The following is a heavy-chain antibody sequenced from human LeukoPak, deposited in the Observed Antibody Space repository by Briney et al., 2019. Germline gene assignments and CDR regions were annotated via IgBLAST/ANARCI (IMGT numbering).Heavy chain of an antibody. Sequence: GESLKISCKGSGYSFTSYWIGWVRQMPGKGLEWMGIIYPGDSDTRYSPSFQGQVTISADKSISTAYLQWSSLKASDTAMYYCARQADSSGYYDAFDIWGQGTMVTVSP. D-gene: IGHD3-22*01. CDR2: IYPGDSDT. J-gene: IGHJ3*02. V-gene: IGHV5-51*01. CDR1: GYSFTSYW. CDR3: ARQADSSGYYDAFDI.